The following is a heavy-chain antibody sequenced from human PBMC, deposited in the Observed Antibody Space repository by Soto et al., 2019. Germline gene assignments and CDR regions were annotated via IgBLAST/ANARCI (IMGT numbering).Heavy chain of an antibody. CDR2: INPNSGGS. Sequence: ASVKVSCKASAYTFTDYYIHWVRQAPGQGLEWMGWINPNSGGSYFAQKFLGRVTMTRDTSITTAYMELSRLRSDDTAVYYCARALPEIRMMEGGSFDPWGQGTVVTVSS. V-gene: IGHV1-2*02. CDR3: ARALPEIRMMEGGSFDP. J-gene: IGHJ5*02. D-gene: IGHD1-1*01. CDR1: AYTFTDYY.